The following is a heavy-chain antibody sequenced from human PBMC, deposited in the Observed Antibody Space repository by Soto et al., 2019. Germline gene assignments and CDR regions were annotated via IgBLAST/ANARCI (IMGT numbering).Heavy chain of an antibody. CDR2: IGGGDDT. J-gene: IGHJ3*01. CDR3: AKDSVSRNSVWDPFDV. V-gene: IGHV3-23*01. Sequence: GGSLRLSCAASGFIFSDYAMSWVRQAPGKGLEWVSSIGGGDDTYYADSVKGRFTISRDNSKNTLYLQMNSLRAEDTAIYYCAKDSVSRNSVWDPFDVWGQGTMVTVSS. D-gene: IGHD4-4*01. CDR1: GFIFSDYA.